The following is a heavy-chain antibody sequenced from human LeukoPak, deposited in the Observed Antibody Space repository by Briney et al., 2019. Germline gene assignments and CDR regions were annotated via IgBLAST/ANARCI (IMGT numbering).Heavy chain of an antibody. CDR1: GFTFSGSA. CDR2: IRSKANSYAT. J-gene: IGHJ4*02. D-gene: IGHD3-22*01. CDR3: TRRLQARDYYDSSGYYSDFDY. V-gene: IGHV3-73*01. Sequence: PGGSLRLSCAASGFTFSGSAMHWVRQASGKGLVWVGRIRSKANSYATAYAASVKGRFTISRDDSKNTAYLQMNSLKTEDTAVYYCTRRLQARDYYDSSGYYSDFDYWGQGTLDTVSS.